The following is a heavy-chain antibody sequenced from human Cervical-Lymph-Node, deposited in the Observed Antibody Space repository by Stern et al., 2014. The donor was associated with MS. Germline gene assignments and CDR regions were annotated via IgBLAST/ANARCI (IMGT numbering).Heavy chain of an antibody. D-gene: IGHD1-14*01. J-gene: IGHJ4*02. CDR3: ARQTTAWASDV. Sequence: EVQLVESGAELIRPGESLKISCKGSGYKFSIYWIAWVRQMPGKGLEWVWILYPGDSETRYSPAFQGQGTMSADQPTRSSYLQWSSLNASDTAMYFCARQTTAWASDVWGQGTLVTVSS. CDR1: GYKFSIYW. CDR2: LYPGDSET. V-gene: IGHV5-51*04.